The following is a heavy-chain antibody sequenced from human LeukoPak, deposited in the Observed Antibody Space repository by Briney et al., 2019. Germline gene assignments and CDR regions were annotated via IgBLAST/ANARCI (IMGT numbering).Heavy chain of an antibody. D-gene: IGHD2/OR15-2a*01. CDR3: ARSNYESTTFYYHLDL. CDR2: VDVHGQGT. J-gene: IGHJ5*02. V-gene: IGHV3-74*01. CDR1: GFTFSSYW. Sequence: GGSLRLSCAASGFTFSSYWMHWVRQAPGKGPVWVLRVDVHGQGTAYANSVKGRFTISRDNAKNTLSLQMNSLSAEDTAVYYCARSNYESTTFYYHLDLWGQGTLVTVSS.